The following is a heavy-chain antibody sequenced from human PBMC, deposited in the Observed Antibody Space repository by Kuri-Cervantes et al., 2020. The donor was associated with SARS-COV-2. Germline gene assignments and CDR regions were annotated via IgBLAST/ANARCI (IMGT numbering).Heavy chain of an antibody. Sequence: GGSLRLSCAASGFTISTYGMNWVRQAPGKGLEWVSAISGSGGSTYYADSVKGRFTISRDNSKNTLYLQMNSLRAEDTAVYYCATVRWRRPHWGQGTLVTVSS. CDR1: GFTISTYG. CDR3: ATVRWRRPH. V-gene: IGHV3-23*01. J-gene: IGHJ4*02. D-gene: IGHD5-24*01. CDR2: ISGSGGST.